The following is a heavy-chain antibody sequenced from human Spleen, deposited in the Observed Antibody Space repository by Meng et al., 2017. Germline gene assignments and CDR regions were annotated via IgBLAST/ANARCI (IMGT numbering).Heavy chain of an antibody. V-gene: IGHV4-34*01. CDR3: ARGPTTMAHDFDY. CDR2: INHSGST. D-gene: IGHD4-11*01. Sequence: QGQTQQCVAGLCKPTATLPLTCVVSVGSFRYYYWSWIRQPPGKGLEWIGEINHSGSTNYNPSLESRATISVDTSQNNLSLKLSSVTAADSAVYYCARGPTTMAHDFDYWGQGTLVTVSS. CDR1: VGSFRYYY. J-gene: IGHJ4*02.